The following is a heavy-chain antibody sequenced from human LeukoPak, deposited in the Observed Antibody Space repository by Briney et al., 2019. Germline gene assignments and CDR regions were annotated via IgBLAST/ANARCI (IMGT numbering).Heavy chain of an antibody. V-gene: IGHV3-33*01. D-gene: IGHD3-22*01. Sequence: GGSLRLSCAASGFTFSSYGMHWVRQAPGKGLEWVAVIWYDGSNKYYADSVKGRFTISRDNSKNTLYLQMNSLRAEDTAVYYCASSPYYDSSGYYLGAHYFDYWGQGTLVTVSS. CDR2: IWYDGSNK. J-gene: IGHJ4*02. CDR3: ASSPYYDSSGYYLGAHYFDY. CDR1: GFTFSSYG.